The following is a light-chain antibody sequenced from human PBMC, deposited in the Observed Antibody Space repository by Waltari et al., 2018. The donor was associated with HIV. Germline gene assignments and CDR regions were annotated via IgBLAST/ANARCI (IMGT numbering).Light chain of an antibody. V-gene: IGKV3-20*01. CDR3: QQSET. Sequence: EIVLTQSPGTLSLSPGERATLSCRASQSVSSSYLAWYQQKSGQAPRLLIYGASSRATGIPDRFSGSGSGTEFTLTIARLEPEDFAGYYCQQSETFGQGTRVEIK. J-gene: IGKJ1*01. CDR1: QSVSSSY. CDR2: GAS.